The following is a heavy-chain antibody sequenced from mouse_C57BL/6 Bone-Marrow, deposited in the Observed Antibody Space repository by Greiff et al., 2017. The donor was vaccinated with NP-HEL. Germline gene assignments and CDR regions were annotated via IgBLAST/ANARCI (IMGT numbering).Heavy chain of an antibody. CDR3: ARAGYGSSYYFDY. J-gene: IGHJ2*01. CDR1: GYTFTSYG. V-gene: IGHV1-81*01. Sequence: QVQLQQSGAELARPGASVKLSCKASGYTFTSYGISWVKQRPGQGLEWIGEIYPRSGNNYYNEKFKGKATLTADKSSSTAYMELRSLTSEDSAVYFCARAGYGSSYYFDYWGQGTTLTVSS. CDR2: IYPRSGNN. D-gene: IGHD1-1*01.